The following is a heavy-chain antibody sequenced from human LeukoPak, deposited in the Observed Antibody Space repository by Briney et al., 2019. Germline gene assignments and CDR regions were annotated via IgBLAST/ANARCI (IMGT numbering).Heavy chain of an antibody. CDR3: ASGAYYPFDF. Sequence: ASVKVSRKGSGYPFSSYGITWVRQAPGQGLEWVGWISAYNGHTQYGQNVQGRVTMTTETSTTTAYLELRNLTSDDTAVYFCASGAYYPFDFWGQGTLVTVSS. J-gene: IGHJ4*02. V-gene: IGHV1-18*01. CDR1: GYPFSSYG. D-gene: IGHD1-26*01. CDR2: ISAYNGHT.